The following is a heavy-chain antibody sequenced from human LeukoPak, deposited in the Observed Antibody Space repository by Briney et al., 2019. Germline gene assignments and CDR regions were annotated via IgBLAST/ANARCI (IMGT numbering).Heavy chain of an antibody. CDR2: IYTSGST. Sequence: SETLSLTCTVSGGSISSYYWSWIRQPAGKGLEWIGRIYTSGSTNYNPSLKSRVTISVDTSKNQFSLKLSSVTAADTAVYYCARGHITIFGVVIKEGMDVWGKGTTVTVSS. CDR1: GGSISSYY. V-gene: IGHV4-4*07. J-gene: IGHJ6*03. CDR3: ARGHITIFGVVIKEGMDV. D-gene: IGHD3-3*01.